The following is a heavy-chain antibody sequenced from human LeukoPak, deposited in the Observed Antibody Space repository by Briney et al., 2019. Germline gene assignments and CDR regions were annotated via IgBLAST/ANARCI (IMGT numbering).Heavy chain of an antibody. Sequence: ASVKASCKASGYTFSGHYMHWVRRAPGQGLEWMGWINPDSGGTNYAQKFQGRVTMTRDTSISTAYMELTRLTSDDTAVSYCARDGNFDYWGQGTLVAVSS. CDR1: GYTFSGHY. V-gene: IGHV1-2*02. CDR3: ARDGNFDY. CDR2: INPDSGGT. J-gene: IGHJ4*02.